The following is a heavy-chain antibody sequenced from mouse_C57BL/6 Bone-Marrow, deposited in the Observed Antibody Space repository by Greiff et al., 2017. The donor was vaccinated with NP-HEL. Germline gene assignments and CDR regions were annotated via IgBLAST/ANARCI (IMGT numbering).Heavy chain of an antibody. CDR2: IYPGSGNT. J-gene: IGHJ3*01. D-gene: IGHD2-4*01. CDR3: ATLYDYDGAWFAY. CDR1: GYTFTDYY. Sequence: QVQLQQSGAELVRPGASVKLSCKASGYTFTDYYINWVKQRPGQGLEWIARIYPGSGNTYYNEKFKGKATLTAEKSSSTAYMQLSSLTSEDSAVYFCATLYDYDGAWFAYWGQGTLVTVSA. V-gene: IGHV1-76*01.